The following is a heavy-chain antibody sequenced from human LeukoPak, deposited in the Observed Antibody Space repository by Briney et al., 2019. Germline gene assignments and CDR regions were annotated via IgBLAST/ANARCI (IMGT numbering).Heavy chain of an antibody. CDR3: TRDQMNY. CDR1: EFTVSRNY. CDR2: IFSNGDT. J-gene: IGHJ4*02. Sequence: GGSLRLSCTASEFTVSRNYMRWVRQAPGKGLEWVSLIFSNGDTHYADSVKGRFTISRDTSKNTVSLQMNSLRVEDTPMYYLTRDQMNYWRQGTLVTVPS. V-gene: IGHV3-53*01. D-gene: IGHD5-24*01.